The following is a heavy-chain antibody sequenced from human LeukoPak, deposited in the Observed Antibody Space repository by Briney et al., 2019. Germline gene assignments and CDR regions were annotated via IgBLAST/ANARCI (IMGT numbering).Heavy chain of an antibody. V-gene: IGHV4-59*12. Sequence: PSETLSLTCTVFGASISGFYWSWIRQPPGKGLEWIGSIYYSGSTYYNPSLKSRVTISVDTSKNQFSLKLSSVTAADTAVYYCARDGGGYNYDYWGQGTLVTVSS. D-gene: IGHD5-24*01. J-gene: IGHJ4*02. CDR1: GASISGFY. CDR3: ARDGGGYNYDY. CDR2: IYYSGST.